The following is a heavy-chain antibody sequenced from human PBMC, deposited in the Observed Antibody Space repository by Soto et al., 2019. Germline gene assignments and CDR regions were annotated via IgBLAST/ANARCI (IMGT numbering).Heavy chain of an antibody. D-gene: IGHD4-17*01. CDR1: GCSISSGGYY. J-gene: IGHJ6*04. CDR2: IYYSGST. CDR3: ARGPGTTVVDV. V-gene: IGHV4-31*03. Sequence: SETLSLTCTVSGCSISSGGYYWSWIRQHPGKGLEWIGYIYYSGSTYYNPSLKSRVTISVDTSKNQFSLKLSSVTAADTAVYYCARGPGTTVVDVWGKGTTVTVSS.